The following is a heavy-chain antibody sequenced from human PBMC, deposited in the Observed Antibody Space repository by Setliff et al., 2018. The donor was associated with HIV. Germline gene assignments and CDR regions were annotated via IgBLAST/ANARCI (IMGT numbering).Heavy chain of an antibody. CDR3: ARLSKFYDFCTPNY. CDR2: IYPGDSNA. J-gene: IGHJ4*02. D-gene: IGHD3-3*01. CDR1: GNSFTSQW. V-gene: IGHV5-51*01. Sequence: PGESLKISCKGSGNSFTSQWIAWVRQMPGKGLEWMGIIYPGDSNALYSPSSQGQVTISADKSITTVYLQWSSLETPDTAMYYCARLSKFYDFCTPNYWGQGTQVTVSS.